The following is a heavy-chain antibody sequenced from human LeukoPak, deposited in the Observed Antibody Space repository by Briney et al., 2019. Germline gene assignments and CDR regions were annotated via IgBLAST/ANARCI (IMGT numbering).Heavy chain of an antibody. CDR1: GGSISSYY. CDR2: IYYSGST. Sequence: PSETLSLTCTVSGGSISSYYWSWIRQPPGKGLEWIGYIYYSGSTNYNPSLKSRVTISVDTSKNPFSLKLSSVTAADTAVYYCASAHYYDSSGYYHGDAFDIWGQGTMVTVSS. J-gene: IGHJ3*02. CDR3: ASAHYYDSSGYYHGDAFDI. V-gene: IGHV4-59*01. D-gene: IGHD3-22*01.